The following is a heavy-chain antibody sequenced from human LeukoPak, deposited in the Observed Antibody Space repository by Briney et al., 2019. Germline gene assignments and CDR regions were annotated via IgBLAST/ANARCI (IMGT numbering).Heavy chain of an antibody. CDR2: IYYSGST. Sequence: SSETLSLTCTVSGGSISSSSYYWGWIRQPPGKGLEWIGSIYYSGSTYYNPSLKSRVTISVDTSKNQFSLKLSSVTAADTAVYYCAKVSQYCSGGSCYSGSYYYYGMDVWGRGTTVTVSS. V-gene: IGHV4-39*01. J-gene: IGHJ6*02. CDR3: AKVSQYCSGGSCYSGSYYYYGMDV. CDR1: GGSISSSSYY. D-gene: IGHD2-15*01.